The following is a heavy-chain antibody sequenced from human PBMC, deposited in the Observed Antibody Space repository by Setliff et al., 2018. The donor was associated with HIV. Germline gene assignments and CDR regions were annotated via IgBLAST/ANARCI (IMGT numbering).Heavy chain of an antibody. V-gene: IGHV3-23*01. CDR3: ARVPLEYSSSSGWFDP. CDR1: GFTFSSYA. Sequence: GGSLRLSCASSGFTFSSYAMTWVRQAPGKGLECVAVISGSGGDTYYADSVKGRFVISREKSKSTLYLQMNSLRAEDTAVYYCARVPLEYSSSSGWFDPWGQGTLVTVSS. D-gene: IGHD6-6*01. CDR2: ISGSGGDT. J-gene: IGHJ5*02.